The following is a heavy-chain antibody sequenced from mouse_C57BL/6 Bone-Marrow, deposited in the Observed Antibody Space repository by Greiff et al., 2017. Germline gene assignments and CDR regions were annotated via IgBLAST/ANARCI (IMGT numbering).Heavy chain of an antibody. Sequence: EVQLQQSGAELVRPGASVKLSCTASGFNIKDDYMHWVKQRPEQGLEWIGWIDPENGDTEYASKFQGKAPITADTSSNTAYLQLSSLTSEATAVYYCTIYSNYDAMDYWGQGTSVTVSS. CDR1: GFNIKDDY. D-gene: IGHD2-5*01. CDR3: TIYSNYDAMDY. V-gene: IGHV14-4*01. CDR2: IDPENGDT. J-gene: IGHJ4*01.